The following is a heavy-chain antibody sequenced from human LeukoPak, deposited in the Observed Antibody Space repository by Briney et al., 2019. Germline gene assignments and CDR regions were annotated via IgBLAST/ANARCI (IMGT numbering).Heavy chain of an antibody. J-gene: IGHJ4*02. D-gene: IGHD6-13*01. Sequence: SETLFLTCNVSGGSLSSYYWSWIRQPPGKGPEWLGYIYYSGYTNYNPSLKSRVTISVDTSKNQFSLKLSSVTAADTAVYYCARRSPSGTVDYWGQGTLVTVSS. CDR3: ARRSPSGTVDY. V-gene: IGHV4-59*01. CDR1: GGSLSSYY. CDR2: IYYSGYT.